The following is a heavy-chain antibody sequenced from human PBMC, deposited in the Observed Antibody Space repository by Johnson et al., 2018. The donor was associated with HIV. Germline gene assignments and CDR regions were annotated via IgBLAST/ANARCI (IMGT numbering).Heavy chain of an antibody. V-gene: IGHV3-30*03. CDR3: YCTDHLGAGSESKGTFDA. CDR2: ISFDGKLK. Sequence: QVQLVESGGALVQPGGSLRLSCAASGFIFGNYWMTWIRQAPGKGPEWVAVISFDGKLKKYADSVKGRFTISRDNSKNTLYLQMTSLRQDDTAVYSCYCTDHLGAGSESKGTFDAWGQGTMVTVSS. J-gene: IGHJ3*01. CDR1: GFIFGNYW. D-gene: IGHD3-10*01.